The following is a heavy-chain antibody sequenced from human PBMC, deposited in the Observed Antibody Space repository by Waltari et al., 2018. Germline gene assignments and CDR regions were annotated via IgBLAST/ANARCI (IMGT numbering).Heavy chain of an antibody. J-gene: IGHJ6*03. CDR1: GYTFTSYD. CDR3: ARAPEPAHYYYYMDV. CDR2: KNPNSGNT. V-gene: IGHV1-8*01. D-gene: IGHD1-1*01. Sequence: QVQLVQSGAEVKKPGASVKVSCKASGYTFTSYDINWVRQATGQGLEWMGWKNPNSGNTGYAQKFQGRVTMTRNTSISTAYMELSSLRSEDTAVYYCARAPEPAHYYYYMDVWGKGTTVTVSS.